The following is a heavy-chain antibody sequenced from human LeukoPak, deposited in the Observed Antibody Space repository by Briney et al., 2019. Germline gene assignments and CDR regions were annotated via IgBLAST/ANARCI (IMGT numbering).Heavy chain of an antibody. CDR2: ISYDGSDK. V-gene: IGHV3-30*03. CDR1: GFIFSDYY. D-gene: IGHD2-15*01. J-gene: IGHJ4*02. Sequence: PGGSLRLSCAASGFIFSDYYMDWVRQAPGKGLEWVAMISYDGSDKYYAESVKGRFTISRDNSKNTLYLQMNSLRDEDTAMYSCAALLLGVGGDYWGQGTLVTVSS. CDR3: AALLLGVGGDY.